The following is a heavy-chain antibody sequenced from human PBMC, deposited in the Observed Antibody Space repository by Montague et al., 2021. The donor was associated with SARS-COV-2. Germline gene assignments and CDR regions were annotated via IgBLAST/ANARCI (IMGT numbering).Heavy chain of an antibody. J-gene: IGHJ4*02. CDR3: AREEDSYGSGTLDY. V-gene: IGHV3-48*03. D-gene: IGHD3-10*01. Sequence: SLRLSCAASGFTFSSYEMNWVRQAPGKGLEWVSYIGSSGSTLYHADSVRGRFTISRDNARDSVYLQMNSLRAEDTAVYYCAREEDSYGSGTLDYWGQGTLVTVSS. CDR1: GFTFSSYE. CDR2: IGSSGSTL.